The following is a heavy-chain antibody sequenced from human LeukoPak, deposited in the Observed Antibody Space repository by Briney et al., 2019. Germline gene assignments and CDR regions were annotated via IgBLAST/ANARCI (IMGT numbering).Heavy chain of an antibody. CDR3: ASRSSGSYNY. J-gene: IGHJ4*02. Sequence: GGSLRLSCAASGFTFGSYGMHWVRQAPGKGLEYVSAITINGGSTYYANSVKGRFTISRDNSKNTLFLQMGSLRAEDMAVYYCASRSSGSYNYWGQGTLVTVSS. CDR1: GFTFGSYG. CDR2: ITINGGST. V-gene: IGHV3-64*01. D-gene: IGHD1-26*01.